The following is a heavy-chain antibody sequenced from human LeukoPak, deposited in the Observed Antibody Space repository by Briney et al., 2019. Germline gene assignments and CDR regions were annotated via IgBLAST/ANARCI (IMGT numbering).Heavy chain of an antibody. D-gene: IGHD6-19*01. CDR2: IKQDGSEK. Sequence: PGGSLRLSCAASGFTFNSAWMSWVRQAPGKGLEWVANIKQDGSEKYYVDSVKGRFTISRDNAKNSLYLQMNSLRAEDTAVYYCARQVAVAGDYFDYWGQGTLVTVSS. V-gene: IGHV3-7*01. CDR1: GFTFNSAW. CDR3: ARQVAVAGDYFDY. J-gene: IGHJ4*02.